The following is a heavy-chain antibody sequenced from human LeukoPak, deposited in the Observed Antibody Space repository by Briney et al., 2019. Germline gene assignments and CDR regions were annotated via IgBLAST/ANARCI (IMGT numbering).Heavy chain of an antibody. J-gene: IGHJ6*02. D-gene: IGHD2-15*01. V-gene: IGHV1-2*06. CDR1: GYTFTGYY. CDR2: INPNSGGT. CDR3: ARFGPKQDCSGGSCYYYGMDV. Sequence: ASVKVSCKASGYTFTGYYMHWVRQAPGQGLEWMGRINPNSGGTNYAQKFQGRVTMTRDTSISTAYMELSRLRSDDTAVYYCARFGPKQDCSGGSCYYYGMDVWGQGTTVTVSS.